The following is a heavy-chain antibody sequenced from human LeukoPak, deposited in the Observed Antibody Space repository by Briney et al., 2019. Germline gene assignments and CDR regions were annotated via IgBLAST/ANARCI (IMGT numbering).Heavy chain of an antibody. CDR2: ISGSGGST. J-gene: IGHJ4*02. Sequence: QPGGSLRLSCAASGFTFSSYAMSWVRQAPGKGLEWVSAISGSGGSTYYADSVKGRFTISRDNSKNTLYLQMNSLRAEDTAVYYCAKDPGDIVVVPAAEIDYWGQGTLVTVSS. V-gene: IGHV3-23*01. D-gene: IGHD2-2*01. CDR3: AKDPGDIVVVPAAEIDY. CDR1: GFTFSSYA.